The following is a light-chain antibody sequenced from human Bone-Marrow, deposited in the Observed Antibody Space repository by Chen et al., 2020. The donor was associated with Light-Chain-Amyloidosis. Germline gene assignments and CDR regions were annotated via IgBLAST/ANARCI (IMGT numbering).Light chain of an antibody. CDR3: QSYDSRLSGSHVV. V-gene: IGLV1-40*01. CDR1: SSNIGAGYD. J-gene: IGLJ2*01. Sequence: QSVLTQPPSVSGAPGQRVTISCTGSSSNIGAGYDVHWYQKLPGTAPKLLIYGNSNRPSGVPARFSGCKSGPSACLSITGLQAGDEADYYCQSYDSRLSGSHVVFGGGTKLTVL. CDR2: GNS.